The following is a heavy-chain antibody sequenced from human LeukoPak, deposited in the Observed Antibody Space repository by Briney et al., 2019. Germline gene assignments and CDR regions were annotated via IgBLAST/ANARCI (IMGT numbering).Heavy chain of an antibody. V-gene: IGHV1-8*01. J-gene: IGHJ4*02. D-gene: IGHD7-27*01. CDR3: ARGPPNWGYDY. Sequence: VASVKVSCTAPGYTFTSCDFNWVRQATGQRPEWMGWMSPNSGDTGYAQKFQDRVTMTRNTSISTAYMELSSLRSDDTAVYYCARGPPNWGYDYWGPGTLVTVSS. CDR1: GYTFTSCD. CDR2: MSPNSGDT.